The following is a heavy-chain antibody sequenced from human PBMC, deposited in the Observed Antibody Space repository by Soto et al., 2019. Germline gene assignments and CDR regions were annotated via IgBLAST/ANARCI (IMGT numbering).Heavy chain of an antibody. J-gene: IGHJ4*02. D-gene: IGHD1-26*01. V-gene: IGHV3-30*18. CDR3: AKDYSGSYDWVGPCDY. CDR1: GFTFSSYG. CDR2: ISYDGSNK. Sequence: GGSLRLSCAASGFTFSSYGMHWVRQAPGKGLEWVAVISYDGSNKYYADSVKGRFTISRDNSKNTLYLQMNSLRAEDTAVYYCAKDYSGSYDWVGPCDYWGQGTLVTVSS.